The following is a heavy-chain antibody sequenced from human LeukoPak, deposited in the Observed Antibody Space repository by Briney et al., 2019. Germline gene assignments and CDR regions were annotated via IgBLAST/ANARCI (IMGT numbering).Heavy chain of an antibody. CDR2: ISAYNGNT. V-gene: IGHV1-18*01. CDR1: GYTFATYG. Sequence: ASVKVSCKASGYTFATYGVTWVRQAPGQGLEWMGWISAYNGNTNYPQKIQGRATMTTDTSTNTAYMELRSLRSDDTAVYYCARGDSSPPGDMDVWSQGTTVTVSS. CDR3: ARGDSSPPGDMDV. J-gene: IGHJ6*02. D-gene: IGHD6-13*01.